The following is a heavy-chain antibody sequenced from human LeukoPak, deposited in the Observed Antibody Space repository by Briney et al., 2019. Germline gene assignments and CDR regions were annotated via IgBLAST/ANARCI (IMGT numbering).Heavy chain of an antibody. J-gene: IGHJ6*03. Sequence: ASVKVSCKASGYTFTSYGISWVRQAPGQGLEWMGWTSPYNDNTNYAQKLQGRVTMTTDTSTSTAYMELRSLRSDDTAVYYCARARLSGWPLYYYYYYMDVWGKGTTVTVSS. CDR1: GYTFTSYG. V-gene: IGHV1-18*01. CDR3: ARARLSGWPLYYYYYYMDV. D-gene: IGHD6-19*01. CDR2: TSPYNDNT.